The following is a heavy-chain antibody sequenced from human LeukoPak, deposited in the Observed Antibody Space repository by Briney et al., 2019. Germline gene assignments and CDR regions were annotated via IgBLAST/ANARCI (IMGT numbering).Heavy chain of an antibody. CDR1: GFIFRGNA. D-gene: IGHD3-22*01. J-gene: IGHJ4*02. CDR2: ISASGSST. Sequence: GGSLRLSCAASGFIFRGNAMGWVRQAPGKGLEWVSAISASGSSTYFADSVKGRFTVSRDNSKNTVYLQMNSLRAEDTAVYYCARGGFQNDYYDSSGYWRHFDYWGQGTLVTVSS. V-gene: IGHV3-23*01. CDR3: ARGGFQNDYYDSSGYWRHFDY.